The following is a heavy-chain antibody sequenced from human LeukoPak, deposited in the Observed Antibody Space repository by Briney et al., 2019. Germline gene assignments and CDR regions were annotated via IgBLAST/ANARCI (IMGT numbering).Heavy chain of an antibody. V-gene: IGHV3-30*03. CDR2: ISYDGSNK. CDR3: ATGTTMVRGVIINDFDY. Sequence: AGGSLRLSCAASGFTFSSYGMHWVRQAPGKGLEWVAVISYDGSNKYYADSVKGRFTISRDNSKNTLYLQMNSLRAEDTAVYYCATGTTMVRGVIINDFDYWGQGTPVTVSS. CDR1: GFTFSSYG. D-gene: IGHD3-10*01. J-gene: IGHJ4*02.